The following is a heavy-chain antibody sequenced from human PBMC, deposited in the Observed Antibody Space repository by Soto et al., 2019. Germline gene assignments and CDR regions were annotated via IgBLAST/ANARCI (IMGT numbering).Heavy chain of an antibody. J-gene: IGHJ4*02. Sequence: PSETLSLTCAVYGGSFSGYYWSWIRQPPGKGLEWIGEINHSGSTNYNPSLKSRVTISVDTSKNQFSLKLSSVTAADTAVYYCARASEYSSSFDYWGQGTLVTGSS. CDR1: GGSFSGYY. V-gene: IGHV4-34*01. CDR2: INHSGST. D-gene: IGHD6-6*01. CDR3: ARASEYSSSFDY.